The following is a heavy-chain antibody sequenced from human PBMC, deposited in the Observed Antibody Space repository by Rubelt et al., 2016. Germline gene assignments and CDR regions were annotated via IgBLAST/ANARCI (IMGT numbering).Heavy chain of an antibody. CDR3: ARTLGSSYSVLGY. CDR1: GYPFTSFG. D-gene: IGHD6-6*01. CDR2: ISAYKGDT. Sequence: QVQLVQSGPEVKKPGASVKVSCKASGYPFTSFGIGWVRQAPGQGLEWIGWISAYKGDTNFAQNFEGRVTMTAETSTGTVYMELRRRRSDDTAVYYCARTLGSSYSVLGYWGQGTRVTGSS. J-gene: IGHJ4*02. V-gene: IGHV1-18*01.